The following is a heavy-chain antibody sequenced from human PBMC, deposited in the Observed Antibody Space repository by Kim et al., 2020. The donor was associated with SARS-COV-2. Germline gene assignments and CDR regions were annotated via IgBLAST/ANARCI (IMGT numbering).Heavy chain of an antibody. V-gene: IGHV3-13*01. J-gene: IGHJ6*02. CDR2: IGTAGDT. CDR1: GFTFSSYD. CDR3: ARGLGYCSSTSCLKNLNGMDV. D-gene: IGHD2-2*01. Sequence: GGSLRLSCAASGFTFSSYDMHWVRQATGKGLEWVSAIGTAGDTYYPGSVKGRFTISRENAKNSLYLQMNSLRAGDTAVYYCARGLGYCSSTSCLKNLNGMDVWGQGTTVTVSS.